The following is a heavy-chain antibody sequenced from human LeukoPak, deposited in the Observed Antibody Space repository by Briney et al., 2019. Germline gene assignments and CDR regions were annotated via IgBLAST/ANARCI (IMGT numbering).Heavy chain of an antibody. J-gene: IGHJ3*02. Sequence: GGSLRLSCAASGFSFSVYWMHWVRQAPGKGPVWVSRIKTDGSITDYADFVKGRFTISRDNSKNTLYLQMNSLRAEDTAVYYCARGMIVVVSAFDIWGQGTMVTVSS. V-gene: IGHV3-74*01. CDR1: GFSFSVYW. D-gene: IGHD3-22*01. CDR3: ARGMIVVVSAFDI. CDR2: IKTDGSIT.